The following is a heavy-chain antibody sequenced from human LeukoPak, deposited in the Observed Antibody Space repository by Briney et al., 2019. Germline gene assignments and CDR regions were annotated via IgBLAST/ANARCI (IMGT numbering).Heavy chain of an antibody. V-gene: IGHV3-11*04. CDR2: ITSSGSTI. CDR3: AREKTYYSDSSGYYGTFDY. J-gene: IGHJ4*02. CDR1: GFTFSDYY. Sequence: GGSLRLSCAASGFTFSDYYMSWIRQTPGKGLEWVSYITSSGSTIYYADSVKGRFTISRDNAKNSLYLQMNSLRAEDTAVYYCAREKTYYSDSSGYYGTFDYWGQGTLVTVSS. D-gene: IGHD3-22*01.